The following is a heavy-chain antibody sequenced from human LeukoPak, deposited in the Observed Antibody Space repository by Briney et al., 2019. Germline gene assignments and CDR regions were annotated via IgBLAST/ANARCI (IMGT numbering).Heavy chain of an antibody. V-gene: IGHV3-30*02. CDR2: IRYDGSNK. D-gene: IGHD5-24*01. J-gene: IGHJ4*02. CDR1: GFMFSSYG. Sequence: GGSLRLSCAASGFMFSSYGMHWVRQAPGKGLEWEAFIRYDGSNKYYADSVKGRFTISRDNSKNTLYLQMNSLRAEDTAVYYCAKEMATIYPQGFDYWGQGTLVTVSS. CDR3: AKEMATIYPQGFDY.